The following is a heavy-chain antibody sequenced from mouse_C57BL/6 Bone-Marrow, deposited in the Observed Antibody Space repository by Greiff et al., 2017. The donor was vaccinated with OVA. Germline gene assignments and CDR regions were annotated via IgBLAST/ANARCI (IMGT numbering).Heavy chain of an antibody. V-gene: IGHV14-4*01. CDR2: IDPENGDT. CDR3: TTNWEGAY. D-gene: IGHD4-1*01. Sequence: VQLQQSGAELVRPGASVKLSCTASGFNFTDDYMHWVKQRPEQGLEWIGWIDPENGDTEYASKFQGKATITADTSSNTAYLQLSSLTSEVTAVYYCTTNWEGAYWGQGTLVTVSA. J-gene: IGHJ3*01. CDR1: GFNFTDDY.